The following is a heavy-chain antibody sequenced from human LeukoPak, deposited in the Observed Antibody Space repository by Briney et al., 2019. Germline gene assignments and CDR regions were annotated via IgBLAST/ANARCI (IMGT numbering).Heavy chain of an antibody. CDR1: GGSISSGSYY. Sequence: SQTLSLTCTVSGGSISSGSYYWSWIRQPAGKGLEWIGRIYTSGSTNYNPSLKSQVTISVDTSKNQFSLKLSSVTAADTAVYYCARDFLTGTVFGVVHNWFDPWGQGTLFTVSS. V-gene: IGHV4-61*02. CDR2: IYTSGST. CDR3: ARDFLTGTVFGVVHNWFDP. D-gene: IGHD3-3*01. J-gene: IGHJ5*02.